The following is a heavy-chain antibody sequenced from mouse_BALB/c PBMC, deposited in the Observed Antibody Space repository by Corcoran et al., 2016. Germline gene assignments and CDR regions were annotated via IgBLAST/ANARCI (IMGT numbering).Heavy chain of an antibody. CDR3: AREDDYDEDAMDY. CDR1: GYSFTGYT. V-gene: IGHV1-18*01. CDR2: INPYNGGT. Sequence: EVQLQQSGPELVKPGASMKISCKASGYSFTGYTKNWVKQSHGKNLEWIGLINPYNGGTSYNQKFKGKATLTVDKSSSTAYIERLSPTSEDSAVDYCAREDDYDEDAMDYLGQGTSVTVSS. J-gene: IGHJ4*01. D-gene: IGHD2-4*01.